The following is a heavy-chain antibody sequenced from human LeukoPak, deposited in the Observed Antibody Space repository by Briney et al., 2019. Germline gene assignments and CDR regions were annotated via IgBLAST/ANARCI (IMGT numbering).Heavy chain of an antibody. V-gene: IGHV4-39*01. CDR2: VYYGGST. CDR3: ARLPTDLLAFDY. Sequence: SETLSLTCTVSGGSTSSRTHYWGWIRQPPGKGLEWIGSVYYGGSTYYNPSLKSRVSISVDTSKNQFSLRLSAVTAADTAVYFCARLPTDLLAFDYWGQGTLVTVSS. D-gene: IGHD2-8*02. CDR1: GGSTSSRTHY. J-gene: IGHJ4*02.